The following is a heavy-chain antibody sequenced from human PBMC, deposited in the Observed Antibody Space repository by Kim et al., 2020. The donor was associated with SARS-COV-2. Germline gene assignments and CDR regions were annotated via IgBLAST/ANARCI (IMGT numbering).Heavy chain of an antibody. D-gene: IGHD7-27*01. V-gene: IGHV1-18*01. CDR2: ITAFNGNT. CDR3: AGAERYTGEAGRKIFSIAPPKLVRYDSGMDV. Sequence: ASVKVSCKASGYMFASYGITWVRQAPGQGLEWMGWITAFNGNTSYAQKLQGRVTMTTDTSTNTAYMELRSLRSDDTAVYYCAGAERYTGEAGRKIFSIAPPKLVRYDSGMDVWGQGTTVTVSS. J-gene: IGHJ6*02. CDR1: GYMFASYG.